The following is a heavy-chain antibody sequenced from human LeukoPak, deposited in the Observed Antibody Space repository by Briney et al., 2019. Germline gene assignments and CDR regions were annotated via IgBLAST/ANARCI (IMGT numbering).Heavy chain of an antibody. V-gene: IGHV3-23*01. CDR3: AKVDFSGSGRHGETAEFFQH. CDR2: IRGSGGSTYYA. Sequence: PGGSLRLSCAASGFTFSFYVMSWVRQAPGKGLEWVSAIRGSGGSTYYAYYADSVKGRFTISRDNSNNTLYLQMDSLRAEDTAVYYCAKVDFSGSGRHGETAEFFQHWGQGTLVTVSS. J-gene: IGHJ1*01. CDR1: GFTFSFYV. D-gene: IGHD3-10*01.